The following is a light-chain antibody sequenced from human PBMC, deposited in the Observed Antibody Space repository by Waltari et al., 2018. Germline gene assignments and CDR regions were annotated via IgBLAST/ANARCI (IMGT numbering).Light chain of an antibody. J-gene: IGLJ2*01. Sequence: QSALTQPASVSGSPGQSITISCPGTSSDVCGYNHVSWYQQDPGKVPKLIIYDVSERPSGVSDRFSGSKSGNTASLTISGVQAEDETDYYCSSYTNRNTLIFGGGTKLTVL. CDR2: DVS. CDR3: SSYTNRNTLI. CDR1: SSDVCGYNH. V-gene: IGLV2-14*01.